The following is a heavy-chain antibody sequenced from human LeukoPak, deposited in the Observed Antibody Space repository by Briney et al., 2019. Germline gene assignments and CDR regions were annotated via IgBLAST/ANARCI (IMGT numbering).Heavy chain of an antibody. CDR3: AREVNSGCFDY. CDR2: IYYSGST. V-gene: IGHV4-61*01. J-gene: IGHJ4*02. Sequence: SETLSLTCTVSGGSVNSGSYYWSWIRQPPGKGLEWIGYIYYSGSTNYNPSLKSRVTISVDTSKNQFSLKLSSVTAADTAVYYCAREVNSGCFDYWGQGTLVTVSS. CDR1: GGSVNSGSYY. D-gene: IGHD5-12*01.